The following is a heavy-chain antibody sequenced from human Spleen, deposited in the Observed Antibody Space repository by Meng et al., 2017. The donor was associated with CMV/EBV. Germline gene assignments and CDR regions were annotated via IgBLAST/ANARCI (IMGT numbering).Heavy chain of an antibody. J-gene: IGHJ4*02. Sequence: SETLSLTCTVSGGPISSSSYYWGWIRQPPGKGLEWIGSIYYSGSTYYNPSLKSRVTISVDTSKNQFSLKLSSVTAADTAVYYCARERYSNYVIDYWGQGTLVTVSS. V-gene: IGHV4-39*07. CDR1: GGPISSSSYY. CDR2: IYYSGST. D-gene: IGHD4-11*01. CDR3: ARERYSNYVIDY.